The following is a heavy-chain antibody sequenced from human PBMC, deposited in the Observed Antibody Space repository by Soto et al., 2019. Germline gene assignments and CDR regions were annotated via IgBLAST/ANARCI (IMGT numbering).Heavy chain of an antibody. CDR1: GITFSGFW. Sequence: VPLVESGGGSVQPGGSLRLSCVASGITFSGFWMHWVRQVPGKGLVWVARVDSAGSGTSYADFVKGRFTISRDNAKNTLSLLMDSLRVEDTAVYYCATVFEHWGQGIPVTVSS. V-gene: IGHV3-74*01. CDR2: VDSAGSGT. J-gene: IGHJ4*02. CDR3: ATVFEH.